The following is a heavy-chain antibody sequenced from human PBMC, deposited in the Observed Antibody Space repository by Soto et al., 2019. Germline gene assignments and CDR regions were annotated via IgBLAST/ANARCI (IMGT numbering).Heavy chain of an antibody. CDR3: ARGDYGSGSYYNVGYYYGMDV. CDR2: IIPIFGTA. Sequence: AVKVSCKASGGTFSSYAISWVRQAPGQGLEWMGGIIPIFGTANYAQKFQGRVTITADESTSTAYMELSSLRSEDTAVYYCARGDYGSGSYYNVGYYYGMDVWGQGTTVTVSS. J-gene: IGHJ6*02. D-gene: IGHD3-10*01. V-gene: IGHV1-69*13. CDR1: GGTFSSYA.